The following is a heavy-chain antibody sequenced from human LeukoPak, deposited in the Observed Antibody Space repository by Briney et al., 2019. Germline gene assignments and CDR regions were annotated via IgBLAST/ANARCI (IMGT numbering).Heavy chain of an antibody. CDR3: AREGKGYDSSGYAYYYYGMDV. V-gene: IGHV1-46*01. CDR2: INPSGGST. Sequence: ASVKVSCKASGYTFTSYYMHWVRQAPGQGLEWMGIINPSGGSTSYAQKFQGRVTMTRDTSTSTVYMELSSLRSEDTAVYYCAREGKGYDSSGYAYYYYGMDVWGQGTTVTVSS. J-gene: IGHJ6*02. D-gene: IGHD3-22*01. CDR1: GYTFTSYY.